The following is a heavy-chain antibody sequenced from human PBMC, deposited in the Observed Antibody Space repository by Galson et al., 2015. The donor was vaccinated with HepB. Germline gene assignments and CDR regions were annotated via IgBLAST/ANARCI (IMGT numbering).Heavy chain of an antibody. CDR3: ARGRELREFYFDY. CDR1: GGTFSSYA. J-gene: IGHJ4*02. Sequence: SVKVSCKASGGTFSSYAISWVRQAPGQGLEWMGGIIPIFGTANYAQKFRGRVTITADESTSTAYMELSSLRSEDTAVYYCARGRELREFYFDYWGQGTLVTVSS. D-gene: IGHD1-26*01. V-gene: IGHV1-69*13. CDR2: IIPIFGTA.